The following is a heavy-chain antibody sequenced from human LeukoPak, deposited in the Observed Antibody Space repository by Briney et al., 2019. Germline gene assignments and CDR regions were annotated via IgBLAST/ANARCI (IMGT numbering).Heavy chain of an antibody. Sequence: ASVKASCKASGYTFTGHYIDWVRQAPGQGLEWMGWVNPNTGGTNYAQKFQGRVTMTSDTSITTAYMELSSLTSDDTAVYYCARNLGEGFDPWGQGTLVTVSS. CDR3: ARNLGEGFDP. CDR1: GYTFTGHY. V-gene: IGHV1-2*02. J-gene: IGHJ5*02. CDR2: VNPNTGGT. D-gene: IGHD3-16*01.